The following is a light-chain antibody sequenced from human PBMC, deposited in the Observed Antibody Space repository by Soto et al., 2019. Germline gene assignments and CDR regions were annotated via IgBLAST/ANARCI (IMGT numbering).Light chain of an antibody. J-gene: IGKJ1*01. CDR3: QQSYSSVRT. V-gene: IGKV1-39*01. CDR2: AAS. CDR1: QSIGIY. Sequence: DIQMTQSPSSLSASVGDRVTITCRASQSIGIYLNWYQQKPGKAPKLLIYAASSLQSGVPSRFSGSRSWTDFTLTISSLQPEDFATYYCQQSYSSVRTFGQGTKVEIK.